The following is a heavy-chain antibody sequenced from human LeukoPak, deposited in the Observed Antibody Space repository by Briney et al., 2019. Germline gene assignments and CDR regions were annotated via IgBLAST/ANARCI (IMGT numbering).Heavy chain of an antibody. J-gene: IGHJ6*02. V-gene: IGHV3-11*01. CDR3: ARDSGYYYYGMDV. Sequence: PGGSLRLSCAASGFTFSDYYMSWIRKAPGKGLEWVSYISSSGSTIYYADSVKGRFTISRDNAENSLYLQMKSLRAEDTAVYYCARDSGYYYYGMDVWGQGTTVTVSS. CDR2: ISSSGSTI. CDR1: GFTFSDYY.